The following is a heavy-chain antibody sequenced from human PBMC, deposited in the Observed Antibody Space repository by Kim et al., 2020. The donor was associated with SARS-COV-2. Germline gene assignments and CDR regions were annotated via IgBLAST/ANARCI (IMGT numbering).Heavy chain of an antibody. V-gene: IGHV3-30*04. D-gene: IGHD6-13*01. J-gene: IGHJ4*02. CDR3: ARGVQQQPPGF. CDR1: GFTFRSYA. Sequence: GGSLRLSCAASGFTFRSYAMHWVRQAPGKGLEWVAVISYDGSNKYYADSVKGRFTISRDNSKNTLYLQMNSLSAEDAAVYYCARGVQQQPPGFWGQGTLVTVSS. CDR2: ISYDGSNK.